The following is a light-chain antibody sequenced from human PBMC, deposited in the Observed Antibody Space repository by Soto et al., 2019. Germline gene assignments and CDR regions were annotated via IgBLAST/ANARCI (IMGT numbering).Light chain of an antibody. V-gene: IGKV3-20*01. CDR3: HQYGSSPTWT. CDR2: GAS. CDR1: QSVRNNY. Sequence: EIVLAQSPGSLSLSPGERATLSCRASQSVRNNYIAWYQQKPGQAPRLLINGASIRATGIPDRFSGSGSGTDFTLTISRLDPEDFAVYYCHQYGSSPTWTFGQGTKVEIK. J-gene: IGKJ1*01.